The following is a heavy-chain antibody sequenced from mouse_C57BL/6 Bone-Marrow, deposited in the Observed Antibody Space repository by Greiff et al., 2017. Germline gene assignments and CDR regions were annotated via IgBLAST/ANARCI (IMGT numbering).Heavy chain of an antibody. CDR2: IYPGSGST. D-gene: IGHD1-1*02. Sequence: QVQLQQPGAELVKPGASVKMSCKASGYTFTSYWITWVKQRPGQGLEWIGDIYPGSGSTNYNEKFKSKATLTVDTSSSTAYMQLSSLTSEDSAVYYCARYPYYGGSDYYAMDYWGQGTSVTVSS. V-gene: IGHV1-55*01. CDR3: ARYPYYGGSDYYAMDY. CDR1: GYTFTSYW. J-gene: IGHJ4*01.